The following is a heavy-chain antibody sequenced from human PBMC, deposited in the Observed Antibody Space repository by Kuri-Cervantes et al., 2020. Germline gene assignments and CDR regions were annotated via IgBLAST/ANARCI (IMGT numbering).Heavy chain of an antibody. Sequence: ASVKVSCKASGYTFTSYDINWVRQATGQGLEWMGWMNPNSGNTGYAQKFQGRVTMTRDTSTSTVYMELSSLRSEDTAVYYCARGGWELPGGDYWGQGTLVTVSS. CDR1: GYTFTSYD. CDR2: MNPNSGNT. V-gene: IGHV1-8*01. D-gene: IGHD1-26*01. J-gene: IGHJ4*02. CDR3: ARGGWELPGGDY.